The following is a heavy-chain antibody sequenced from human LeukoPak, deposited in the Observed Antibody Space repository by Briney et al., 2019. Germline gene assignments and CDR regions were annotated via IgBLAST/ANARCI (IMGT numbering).Heavy chain of an antibody. V-gene: IGHV3-66*01. CDR1: GFTVSSNY. D-gene: IGHD2-8*02. CDR2: IYSGGST. J-gene: IGHJ4*02. Sequence: QAGGSLRLSCAASGFTVSSNYMSWVRQAPGKGLEWVSVIYSGGSTYYADSVKGRFTISRDNSKNTLYLQMNSLRAEDAAVYYCAKAPLGRCTGAICYSFDYWGQGTLVTVSS. CDR3: AKAPLGRCTGAICYSFDY.